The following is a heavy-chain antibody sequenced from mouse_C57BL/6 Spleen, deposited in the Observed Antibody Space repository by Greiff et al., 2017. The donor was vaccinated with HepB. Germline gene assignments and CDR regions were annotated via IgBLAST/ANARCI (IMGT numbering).Heavy chain of an antibody. V-gene: IGHV1-85*01. CDR1: GYTFTSYD. CDR2: IYPRDGST. Sequence: VQLQQSGPELVKPGASVKLSCKASGYTFTSYDINWVKQRPGQGLEWIGWIYPRDGSTKYNEKFKGKATLTVDTSSSTAYMELHSLTSEDSAVYFCARSYGSSGFAYWGQGTLVTVSA. CDR3: ARSYGSSGFAY. D-gene: IGHD1-1*01. J-gene: IGHJ3*01.